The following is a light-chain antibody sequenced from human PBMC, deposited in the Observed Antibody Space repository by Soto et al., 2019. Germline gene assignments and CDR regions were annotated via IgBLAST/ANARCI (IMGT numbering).Light chain of an antibody. CDR1: SSDVGGYKS. V-gene: IGLV2-11*01. J-gene: IGLJ1*01. CDR2: DVS. Sequence: QSALTQPRSVSGSPGQSVTISCTGTSSDVGGYKSVSWYQQHPGKAPKLMIYDVSKRPSGVPDRFSGSKSGNTASLTISGLQAEDEADYYCCSFAGTSDVFGTGTKLTVL. CDR3: CSFAGTSDV.